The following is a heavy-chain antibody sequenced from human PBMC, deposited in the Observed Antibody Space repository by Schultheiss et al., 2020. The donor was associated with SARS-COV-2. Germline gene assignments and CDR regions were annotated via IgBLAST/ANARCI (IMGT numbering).Heavy chain of an antibody. CDR1: GGSFSDYF. V-gene: IGHV4-34*10. D-gene: IGHD6-25*01. CDR3: ARGPFSGRGMDV. CDR2: INHDQGT. J-gene: IGHJ6*02. Sequence: SETLSLTCAVYGGSFSDYFWTWIRQPPGKGLEWVAEINHDQGTNYNASLRSRITISDDTSKNQFSLKLSSVTAADTAVYYCARGPFSGRGMDVWGQGTTVTVSS.